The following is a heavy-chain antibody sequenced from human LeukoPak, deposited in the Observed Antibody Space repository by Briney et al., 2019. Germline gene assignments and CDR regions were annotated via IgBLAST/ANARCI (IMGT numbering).Heavy chain of an antibody. CDR3: ARHDHIAAGHNASDI. J-gene: IGHJ3*02. V-gene: IGHV4-59*08. CDR1: GDSISTYY. D-gene: IGHD6-6*01. CDR2: IYYSGST. Sequence: SETLSLTCTISGDSISTYYWSWIRQPPGEGLEWIAYIYYSGSTGYNPSLKSRATISVDTSKTQFSLKLSSVTAADTAVYYCARHDHIAAGHNASDIWGQGTMVTVSS.